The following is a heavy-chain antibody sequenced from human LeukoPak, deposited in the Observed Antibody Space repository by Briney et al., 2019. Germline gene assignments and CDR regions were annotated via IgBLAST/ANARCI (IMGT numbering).Heavy chain of an antibody. V-gene: IGHV3-30*02. CDR1: GFTFSTYG. J-gene: IGHJ4*02. CDR3: ARDHGDY. CDR2: IRNDGSTK. Sequence: GGSLRLSCAASGFTFSTYGMHWVRRAPGKGLEWVTFIRNDGSTKYYADSVKGRFTISRDNSKNTLYLQMNNLRAEDTAVYYCARDHGDYWGQGTLVTVSS.